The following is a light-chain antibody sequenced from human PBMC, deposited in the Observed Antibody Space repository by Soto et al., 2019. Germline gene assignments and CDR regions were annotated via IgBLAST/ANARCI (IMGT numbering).Light chain of an antibody. CDR3: SSYRSSGTL. CDR2: DVS. CDR1: SSDVGAYNS. Sequence: QSALTQPASVSGSPGQSIPISCTGTSSDVGAYNSVSWYQQHPGKAPKLMIYDVSNRPSGVSNRFSGSKSGNTASLTISGLQAEDEADYYCSSYRSSGTLFGGGTKLTVL. J-gene: IGLJ2*01. V-gene: IGLV2-14*03.